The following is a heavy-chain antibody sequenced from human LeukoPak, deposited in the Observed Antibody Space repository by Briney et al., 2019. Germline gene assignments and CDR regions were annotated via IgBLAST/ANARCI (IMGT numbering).Heavy chain of an antibody. CDR1: GGSISSGGYS. J-gene: IGHJ4*02. CDR3: ARGALGGGAFSAAFFDY. V-gene: IGHV4-30-2*01. D-gene: IGHD3-16*01. CDR2: IYHSGST. Sequence: SQTLSLTCAVSGGSISSGGYSWSWIRQPPGKGLEWIGYIYHSGSTYYNPSLKSRVTISVDRSKNQFSLKLSSVTAADTAVYYCARGALGGGAFSAAFFDYWGQETLVTVS.